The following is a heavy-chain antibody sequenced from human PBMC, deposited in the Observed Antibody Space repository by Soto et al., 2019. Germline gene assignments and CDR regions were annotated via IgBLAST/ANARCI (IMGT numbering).Heavy chain of an antibody. CDR3: ARETDSYCSSTSCPDGMGEGWFDP. CDR1: GYTFTGYY. V-gene: IGHV1-2*06. Sequence: ASVKVSCKASGYTFTGYYMHWVRQAPGQGLEWMRRINPNSGGTNYAQKFQGRVTMTRDTSISTAYVELSRLRSDDTAVYYCARETDSYCSSTSCPDGMGEGWFDPWGQGTLVTVSS. D-gene: IGHD2-2*01. CDR2: INPNSGGT. J-gene: IGHJ5*02.